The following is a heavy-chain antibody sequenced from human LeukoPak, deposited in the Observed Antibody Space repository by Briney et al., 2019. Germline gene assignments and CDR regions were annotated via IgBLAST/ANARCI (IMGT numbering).Heavy chain of an antibody. J-gene: IGHJ6*03. D-gene: IGHD3-10*01. CDR1: GYTFTGYY. Sequence: ASVKVSCKASGYTFTGYYMHWVRQAPGQGLEWMGWINPNSGNTGYAQKFQGRVTMTRNTSISTAYMELSSLRSEDTAVYYCARLKMVRGVILHYYYMDVWGKGTTVTISS. CDR2: INPNSGNT. V-gene: IGHV1-8*02. CDR3: ARLKMVRGVILHYYYMDV.